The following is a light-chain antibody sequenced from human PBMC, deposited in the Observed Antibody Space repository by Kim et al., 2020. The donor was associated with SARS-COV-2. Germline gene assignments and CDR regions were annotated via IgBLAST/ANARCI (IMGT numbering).Light chain of an antibody. V-gene: IGKV3-15*01. Sequence: ETVMTQFPATLSVSPGERATLSCRASQSVGINLAWYQQKPSQAPRLLIYGASTRATDIPARFSGSGSGTDFTLAISSLQSDDVAVYYCHQFKNWPRTFGQGTKVDIK. CDR3: HQFKNWPRT. J-gene: IGKJ1*01. CDR2: GAS. CDR1: QSVGIN.